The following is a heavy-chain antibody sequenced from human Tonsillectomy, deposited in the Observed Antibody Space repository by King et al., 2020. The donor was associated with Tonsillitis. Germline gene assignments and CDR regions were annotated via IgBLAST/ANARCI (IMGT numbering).Heavy chain of an antibody. CDR3: ARATYDFWSGYDINWFDP. Sequence: VQLQQWGAGLLKPSETLSLTCAVYGGSFSGYYWSWIRQPPGKGLEWIVEINHSGSTNYNPSLKSRVTISVDTSKNQFSLKLSSVTAADTAVYYCARATYDFWSGYDINWFDPWGQGTLVTVSS. V-gene: IGHV4-34*01. CDR2: INHSGST. D-gene: IGHD3-3*01. CDR1: GGSFSGYY. J-gene: IGHJ5*02.